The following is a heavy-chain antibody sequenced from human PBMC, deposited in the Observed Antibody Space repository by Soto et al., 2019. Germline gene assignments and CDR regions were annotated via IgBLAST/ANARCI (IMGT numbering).Heavy chain of an antibody. J-gene: IGHJ5*02. CDR1: GGSISSGGYY. Sequence: SETLSLTCTVSGGSISSGGYYWSWIRQHPGKGLEWIGYIYYSGSTYYNPSLKSRVTISVGTSKNQSSLKLSSVTAADTAVYYCARDLGYCSGGSCSHKNWFDPWGQGTLVTVSS. D-gene: IGHD2-15*01. V-gene: IGHV4-31*03. CDR2: IYYSGST. CDR3: ARDLGYCSGGSCSHKNWFDP.